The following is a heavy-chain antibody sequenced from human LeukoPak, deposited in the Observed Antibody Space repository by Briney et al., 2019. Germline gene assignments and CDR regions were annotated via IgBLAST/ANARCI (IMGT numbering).Heavy chain of an antibody. CDR3: ARGRYSYGPQNYDYMDV. D-gene: IGHD5-18*01. J-gene: IGHJ6*03. V-gene: IGHV4-4*07. Sequence: SETLSLTCTVSGVSISSYYWTWIRQSAGKGLEWIGRIYTSGSTYYNPSLKSRVSMSVDTSKNQFSPKLSSVTAADTAVYYCARGRYSYGPQNYDYMDVWGKGTTVT. CDR2: IYTSGST. CDR1: GVSISSYY.